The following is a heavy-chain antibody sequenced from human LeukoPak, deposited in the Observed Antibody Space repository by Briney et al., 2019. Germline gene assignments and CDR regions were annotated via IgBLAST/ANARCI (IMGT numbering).Heavy chain of an antibody. D-gene: IGHD6-19*01. CDR1: GFTFSSYA. CDR3: AKLDSSGWSRPFDY. V-gene: IGHV3-30*18. CDR2: MSHDGSNK. J-gene: IGHJ4*02. Sequence: QPGRSLRLSCAASGFTFSSYAMHWVRQAPGKGLEWVAVMSHDGSNKYYGDSVKGRFTISRDNSKNTLYLQMNSLRAEDTAAYYCAKLDSSGWSRPFDYWGQGTLVTVSS.